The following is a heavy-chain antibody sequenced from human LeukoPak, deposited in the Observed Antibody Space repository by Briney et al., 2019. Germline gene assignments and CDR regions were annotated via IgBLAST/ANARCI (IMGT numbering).Heavy chain of an antibody. J-gene: IGHJ4*02. Sequence: GGSLRLSCAASGSTFSDYYMSWIRQAPGKGLEWVSHISSSGRNTYYADCSKGRFTISRDNAKNSLYLQMNSLRAEDTAVYYCARDSTSGGFDFWGQGTLVTVSS. D-gene: IGHD3-10*01. CDR1: GSTFSDYY. CDR2: ISSSGRNT. V-gene: IGHV3-11*04. CDR3: ARDSTSGGFDF.